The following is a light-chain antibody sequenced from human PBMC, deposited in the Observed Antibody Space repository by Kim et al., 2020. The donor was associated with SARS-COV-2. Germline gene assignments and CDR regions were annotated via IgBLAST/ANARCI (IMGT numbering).Light chain of an antibody. J-gene: IGLJ1*01. CDR2: QDS. V-gene: IGLV3-1*01. Sequence: VSPGPTARITCSGDKLGDKYACWYQQEPGQSPVLVIYQDSKPPSGIPERFSGSNSGNTATLTIGGTQAMDEADYYCQAWDSSTGVFGPGTKVTVL. CDR1: KLGDKY. CDR3: QAWDSSTGV.